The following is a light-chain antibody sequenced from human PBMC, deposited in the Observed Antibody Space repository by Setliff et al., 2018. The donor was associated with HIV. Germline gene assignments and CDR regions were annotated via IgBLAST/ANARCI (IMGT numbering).Light chain of an antibody. CDR1: SSDVGGYNY. CDR2: AVS. V-gene: IGLV2-14*03. Sequence: QSALTQPASVSGSPGQSITISCTGTSSDVGGYNYVSWYQQHPGKAPKLMISAVSNRPSGVSNRFSGSKSGYTTSLTISGLQAEDEADYYCSSYTSSSTYVFGTGTKVTVL. CDR3: SSYTSSSTYV. J-gene: IGLJ1*01.